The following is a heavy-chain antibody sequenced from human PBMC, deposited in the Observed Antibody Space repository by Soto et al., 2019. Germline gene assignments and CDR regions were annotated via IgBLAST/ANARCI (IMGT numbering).Heavy chain of an antibody. CDR2: IYPRDSDA. D-gene: IGHD4-17*01. CDR3: ARVLNGDYGY. CDR1: GYSFTTYW. J-gene: IGHJ4*02. V-gene: IGHV5-51*01. Sequence: GESLKISCKGSGYSFTTYWSGWVRQMPGKGLEWVGIIYPRDSDARYSPSFQGQVTISADKSINTAYLQWSSLKASDTAMYYCARVLNGDYGYWGQGTLVTVSS.